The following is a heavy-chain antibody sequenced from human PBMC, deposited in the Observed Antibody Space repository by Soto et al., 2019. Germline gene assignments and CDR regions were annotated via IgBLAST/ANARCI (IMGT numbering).Heavy chain of an antibody. V-gene: IGHV3-30*18. CDR1: GFTFSSYG. D-gene: IGHD2-2*01. J-gene: IGHJ5*02. CDR2: ISYGGSNK. CDR3: AKDNCISTSCYRLYNWFYP. Sequence: PGGSLRLSCAASGFTFSSYGMHWVRQAPGKGLEWVAVISYGGSNKYYADSVKGRFTISRDNSKNTLYLQMNNLRAEDTAVYYCAKDNCISTSCYRLYNWFYPWGQGT.